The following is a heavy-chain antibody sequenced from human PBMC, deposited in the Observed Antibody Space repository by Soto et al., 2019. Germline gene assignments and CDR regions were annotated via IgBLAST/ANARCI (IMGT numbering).Heavy chain of an antibody. J-gene: IGHJ5*02. CDR1: GFIFSNYG. D-gene: IGHD3-10*01. Sequence: GGSLRLSCVVSGFIFSNYGMHWVRQAPGKGLEWVAVISSDGRNKFYGDSVEGRFTISRDDSKNTLYLQMSSLRADDTAVYYCAKPTTDRGVIQFDPWGQGTLV. CDR2: ISSDGRNK. V-gene: IGHV3-30*18. CDR3: AKPTTDRGVIQFDP.